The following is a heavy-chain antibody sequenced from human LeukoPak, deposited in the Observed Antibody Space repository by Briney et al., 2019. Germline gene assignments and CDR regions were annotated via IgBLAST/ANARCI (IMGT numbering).Heavy chain of an antibody. V-gene: IGHV3-30*18. CDR3: AKWAGVYDYDSSGYLSGFDY. Sequence: PGGSLRLSCGASAFTFSSYGMHWVRQAPGKGLEWVAVISYDGSNKYYADSVKGRFTISRDNSKNTLYLQMNSLRPEDTAVYYCAKWAGVYDYDSSGYLSGFDYWGQGTLVAVSS. J-gene: IGHJ4*02. CDR1: AFTFSSYG. CDR2: ISYDGSNK. D-gene: IGHD3-22*01.